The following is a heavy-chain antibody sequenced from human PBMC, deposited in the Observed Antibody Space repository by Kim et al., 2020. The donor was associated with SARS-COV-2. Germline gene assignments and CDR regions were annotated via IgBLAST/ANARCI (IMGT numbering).Heavy chain of an antibody. CDR2: ISAYNGNT. CDR1: GYTFTSYG. V-gene: IGHV1-18*04. J-gene: IGHJ6*02. CDR3: ARAFASGSARWYYYYGMDV. D-gene: IGHD3-10*01. Sequence: ASVKVSCKASGYTFTSYGISWVRQAPGQGLEWMGWISAYNGNTNYAQKLQGRVTMTTDTSTSTAYMELRSLRSDDTAVYYCARAFASGSARWYYYYGMDVWGQGTTVTVSS.